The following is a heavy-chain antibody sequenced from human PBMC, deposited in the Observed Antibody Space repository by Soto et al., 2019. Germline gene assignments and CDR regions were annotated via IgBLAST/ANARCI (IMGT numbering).Heavy chain of an antibody. J-gene: IGHJ3*02. Sequence: QVQLVESGGGVVQPGRSLRLSCVASGFTFSRSGMHWVRQAPGKGLEWVALISYDETNKYYADSVKGRFTISRDNSKNTLYLKMNSLRAEDTAVYYCAKARLMSGYDGFDIWGQGTMVTVSP. CDR1: GFTFSRSG. CDR3: AKARLMSGYDGFDI. CDR2: ISYDETNK. V-gene: IGHV3-30*18. D-gene: IGHD6-25*01.